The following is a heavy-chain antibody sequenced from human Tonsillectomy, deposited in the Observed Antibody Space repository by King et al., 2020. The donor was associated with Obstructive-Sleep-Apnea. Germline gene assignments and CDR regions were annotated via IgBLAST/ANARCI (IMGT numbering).Heavy chain of an antibody. Sequence: CRTCTVSGGSISSDCWTWIRQPPGKGLEWSGFIYYSGSTSYNPSLRSRVTISLETSKNQFSLRLRSVTAADTAVYFCARAEHRPLNPYYGMDVWGQGTTVSVSS. CDR2: IYYSGST. CDR1: GGSISSDC. J-gene: IGHJ6*02. CDR3: ARAEHRPLNPYYGMDV. V-gene: IGHV4-59*01. D-gene: IGHD6-6*01.